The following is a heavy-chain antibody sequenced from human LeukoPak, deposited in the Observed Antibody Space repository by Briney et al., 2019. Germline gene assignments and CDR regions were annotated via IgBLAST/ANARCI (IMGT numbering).Heavy chain of an antibody. Sequence: GASVKVSCKASGYTFTGYYMHWVRQAPGQGVEWGGWINPSSGSTNYAQKFQGWVTMTRDTSISTAYMELSRLRSDDTAVYYCARDFFYSGSGWYYYGMDVWGQGTTVTVSS. CDR3: ARDFFYSGSGWYYYGMDV. CDR1: GYTFTGYY. J-gene: IGHJ6*02. D-gene: IGHD6-19*01. V-gene: IGHV1-2*04. CDR2: INPSSGST.